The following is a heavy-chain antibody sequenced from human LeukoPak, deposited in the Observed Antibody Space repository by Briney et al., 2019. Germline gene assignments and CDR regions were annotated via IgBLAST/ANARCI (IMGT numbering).Heavy chain of an antibody. V-gene: IGHV3-74*01. CDR1: VFMFSTYA. D-gene: IGHD5/OR15-5a*01. CDR2: MNSDESST. J-gene: IGHJ3*02. Sequence: GGSLRLSCAASVFMFSTYAMSWVRQPPGKGLVGVSRMNSDESSTIYADSVKGRFTISRDKPTNPLYLQTNSLRAEDTAVYDCARLRVYGFDIWGQGTMVTVSS. CDR3: ARLRVYGFDI.